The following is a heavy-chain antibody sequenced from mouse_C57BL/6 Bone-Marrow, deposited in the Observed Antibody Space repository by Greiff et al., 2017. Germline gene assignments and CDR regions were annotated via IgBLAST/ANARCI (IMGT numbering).Heavy chain of an antibody. CDR2: IDPSDSYT. CDR1: GYTFTSYW. D-gene: IGHD2-3*01. J-gene: IGHJ2*01. Sequence: QVQLQQPGAELVRPGTSVKLSCKASGYTFTSYWMHWVKQRPGQGLEWIGVIDPSDSYTNYNQTFKGKATLTVDTSSSTAYMQLSSLTSEDSAVYYCAIDGYYFHYWGQGTTLTVSS. CDR3: AIDGYYFHY. V-gene: IGHV1-59*01.